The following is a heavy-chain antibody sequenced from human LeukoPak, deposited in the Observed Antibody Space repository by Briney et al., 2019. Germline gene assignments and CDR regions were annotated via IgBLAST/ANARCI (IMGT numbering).Heavy chain of an antibody. D-gene: IGHD3-10*01. V-gene: IGHV3-73*01. CDR3: ARSTREVGERFDY. CDR1: GFTFSASA. J-gene: IGHJ4*02. Sequence: GGSPRLSCAASGFTFSASAIHWVRQASGKGLEWVARIRSTINNYATAYAASVRGRFTISRDDSKKTAYLQMNSLRTEDTAIYFCARSTREVGERFDYWGQGTLVTVSS. CDR2: IRSTINNYAT.